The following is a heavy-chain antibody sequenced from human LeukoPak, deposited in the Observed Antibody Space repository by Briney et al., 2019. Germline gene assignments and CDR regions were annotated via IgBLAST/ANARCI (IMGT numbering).Heavy chain of an antibody. CDR1: GFTFSSYG. CDR2: IRYDGRNE. D-gene: IGHD5-12*01. V-gene: IGHV3-30*02. Sequence: GGSLRLSCAASGFTFSSYGMHWVRQAPGKGLEWVAFIRYDGRNEYYAASVKGRFTISRDNARYSLYLQMNSLRDEDTAVYYCARGPGYGHYFDYWGQGALVTVSS. CDR3: ARGPGYGHYFDY. J-gene: IGHJ4*02.